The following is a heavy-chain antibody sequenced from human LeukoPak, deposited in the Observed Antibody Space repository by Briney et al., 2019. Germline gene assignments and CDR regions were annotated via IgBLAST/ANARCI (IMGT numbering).Heavy chain of an antibody. J-gene: IGHJ4*02. Sequence: PSETLSLTCAVNGGSFSGYYWSWIRQPPGKGLEWIGEINHSGSTNYNPSLKSRVTISVDTSKNQFSLKLSSVTAADTAVYYCARGETSRCSSTSCYRGFDYWGQGTLVTVSS. CDR3: ARGETSRCSSTSCYRGFDY. D-gene: IGHD2-2*02. CDR1: GGSFSGYY. V-gene: IGHV4-34*01. CDR2: INHSGST.